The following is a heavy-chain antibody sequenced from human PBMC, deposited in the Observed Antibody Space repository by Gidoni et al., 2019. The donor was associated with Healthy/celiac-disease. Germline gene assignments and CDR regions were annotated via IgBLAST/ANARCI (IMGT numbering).Heavy chain of an antibody. CDR2: IYYRGST. CDR1: GGSLSSYY. J-gene: IGHJ5*02. V-gene: IGHV4-59*01. Sequence: QVQLQESGPGLVKPSETLSLTCTVSGGSLSSYYWSWIRQPPGKGLEWIGYIYYRGSTNYNPSLKSRVPISVDPSKNHFSLKLSSVTAADTAVYYCARESRAWGQGTLVTVSS. CDR3: ARESRA.